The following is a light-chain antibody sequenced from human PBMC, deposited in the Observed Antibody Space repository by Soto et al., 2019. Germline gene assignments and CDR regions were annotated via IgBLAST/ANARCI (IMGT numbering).Light chain of an antibody. CDR2: KVS. J-gene: IGLJ3*02. V-gene: IGLV2-14*01. CDR1: SSDVGDDGF. CDR3: SSYTQRYIWV. Sequence: QSVLTQPASVSGSPGQSITISCTGTSSDVGDDGFVSRYQQYPGKAPKLMIYKVSNRPSGVSNRFSGSRSANTASLTISGLQAEDEADYYCSSYTQRYIWVFGGGTKVTVL.